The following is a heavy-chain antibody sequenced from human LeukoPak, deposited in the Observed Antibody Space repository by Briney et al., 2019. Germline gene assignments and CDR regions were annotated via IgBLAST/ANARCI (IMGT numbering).Heavy chain of an antibody. V-gene: IGHV3-30-3*01. Sequence: GGSLRLSCAASGFTFSSYAMHWVRQAPGKGLEWVAVISYDGSNKYYADSVKGRFTISRDNSKNTLYLQMNSLRAEDTAVYYCARDYYYDSSAGGIDYWGQGTLVTVSS. CDR2: ISYDGSNK. CDR1: GFTFSSYA. D-gene: IGHD3-22*01. J-gene: IGHJ4*02. CDR3: ARDYYYDSSAGGIDY.